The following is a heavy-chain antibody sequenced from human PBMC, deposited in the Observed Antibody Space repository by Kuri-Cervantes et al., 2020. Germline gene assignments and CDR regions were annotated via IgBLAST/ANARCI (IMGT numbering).Heavy chain of an antibody. CDR2: INWNGGST. J-gene: IGHJ4*02. Sequence: ETLSLTCVASRFTVSGNYMSWVRQAPGNGLEWVSGINWNGGSTGYADSVKGRFTISRDNAKNSLYLQMNSLRAEDTALYHCARTYYDILTGSYYFDYCSQATL. V-gene: IGHV3-20*01. D-gene: IGHD3-9*01. CDR1: RFTVSGNY. CDR3: ARTYYDILTGSYYFDY.